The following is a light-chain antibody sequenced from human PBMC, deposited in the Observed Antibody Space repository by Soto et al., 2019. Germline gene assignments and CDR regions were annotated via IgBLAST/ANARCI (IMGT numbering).Light chain of an antibody. J-gene: IGKJ1*01. CDR1: QSISGTY. Sequence: DIVLTQSPGTLSLTSGERDTLSFGTSQSISGTYLAWYQQKPGQAPRLLIYSESTRATGIPDRFSGSGSGTDFTLTISRLEPEDFAVYYCQHYGTSPSTFGRGTKVDIK. V-gene: IGKV3-20*01. CDR3: QHYGTSPST. CDR2: SES.